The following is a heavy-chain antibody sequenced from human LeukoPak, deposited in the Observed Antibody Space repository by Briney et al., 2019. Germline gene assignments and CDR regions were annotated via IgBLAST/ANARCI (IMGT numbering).Heavy chain of an antibody. J-gene: IGHJ4*02. CDR3: ARGGPWKYQLYYFDY. Sequence: SETLSLTCTVSGGSISSYYWSWIRQPPGKGLEWIGYIYDSGSTYYNPSLKSRVTISVDRSKNQFSLKLSSVTAADTAVYYCARGGPWKYQLYYFDYWGQGTLVTVSS. V-gene: IGHV4-59*12. CDR2: IYDSGST. D-gene: IGHD2-2*01. CDR1: GGSISSYY.